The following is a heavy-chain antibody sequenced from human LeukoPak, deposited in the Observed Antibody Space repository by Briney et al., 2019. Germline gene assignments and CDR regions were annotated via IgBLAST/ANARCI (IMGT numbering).Heavy chain of an antibody. J-gene: IGHJ4*02. CDR1: GFTFGSCA. D-gene: IGHD6-13*01. V-gene: IGHV3-30-3*01. CDR2: ISYDGSNK. CDR3: ARGSTAFGSSSWYFDY. Sequence: GRSLRLSCAASGFTFGSCAMHWVRQAPGKGLEWVAVISYDGSNKYYADSVKGRFTISRDDSKNTLYLQMNSLRAEDTAVYYCARGSTAFGSSSWYFDYWGQGTLVTVSS.